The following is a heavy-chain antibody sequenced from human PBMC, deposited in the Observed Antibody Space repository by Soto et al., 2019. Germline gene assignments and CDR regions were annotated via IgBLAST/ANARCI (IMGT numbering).Heavy chain of an antibody. V-gene: IGHV3-23*01. Sequence: EVQLLESGGGLVQPGGSLRLSCAASGFTFSSYAMSWVRQAPGKGLEWVSAISGSGGRTYYADSVKGRFTISRDNSKNTLYLQMNSLRAEDTAVYYCAKEHYDSSGYYSGFDYWGQGTLVTVSS. J-gene: IGHJ4*02. D-gene: IGHD3-22*01. CDR1: GFTFSSYA. CDR2: ISGSGGRT. CDR3: AKEHYDSSGYYSGFDY.